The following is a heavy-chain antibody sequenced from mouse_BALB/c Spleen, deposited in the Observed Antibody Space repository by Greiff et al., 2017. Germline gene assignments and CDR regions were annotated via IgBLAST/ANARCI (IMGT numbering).Heavy chain of an antibody. CDR1: GFTFSSYG. CDR2: INSNGGST. V-gene: IGHV5-6-3*01. CDR3: ARGGDAWFAY. J-gene: IGHJ3*01. D-gene: IGHD3-3*01. Sequence: EVQLQESGGGLVQPGGSLKLSCAASGFTFSSYGMSWVRQTPDKRLELVATINSNGGSTYYPDSVKGRFTISRDNAKNTLYLQMSSLKSEDTAMYYCARGGDAWFAYWGQGTLVTVSA.